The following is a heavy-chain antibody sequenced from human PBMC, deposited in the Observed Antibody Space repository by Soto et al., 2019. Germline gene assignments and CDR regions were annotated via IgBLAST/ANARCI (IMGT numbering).Heavy chain of an antibody. Sequence: ASVKVSCKASGYTFTNYDIGWVRQATGQGLEWMGWMNPNTGNTGYTQSFQGRLSMTRNTSISTAYMELSSLRSGDTAVYYCARDLGGDPSTSDYWGQGTMGTVS. D-gene: IGHD2-21*02. V-gene: IGHV1-8*01. J-gene: IGHJ4*02. CDR1: GYTFTNYD. CDR3: ARDLGGDPSTSDY. CDR2: MNPNTGNT.